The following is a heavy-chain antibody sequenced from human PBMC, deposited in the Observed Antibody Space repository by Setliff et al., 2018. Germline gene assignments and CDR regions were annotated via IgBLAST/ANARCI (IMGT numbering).Heavy chain of an antibody. D-gene: IGHD4-17*01. CDR1: GYIFTRYR. CDR3: ARRSGDRGMTTGWPDDFDY. CDR2: ISTRNDDT. V-gene: IGHV1-18*01. Sequence: ASVKVSCKASGYIFTRYRITWARQSPGQGLEWMGWISTRNDDTGYAQKFKGRVTLTTDTSTNTAYMELRSLRSDDTAVYYCARRSGDRGMTTGWPDDFDYWGRGTLVTVSS. J-gene: IGHJ4*01.